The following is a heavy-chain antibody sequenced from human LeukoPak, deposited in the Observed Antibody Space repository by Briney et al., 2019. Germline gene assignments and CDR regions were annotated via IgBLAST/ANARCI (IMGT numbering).Heavy chain of an antibody. V-gene: IGHV3-21*01. J-gene: IGHJ1*01. CDR1: GFTFSSYS. CDR2: ISSSSSYI. Sequence: GGSLRLSCAASGFTFSSYSMNWVRQAPGKGLEWVSSISSSSSYIYYADSVKGRFTISRDDAKNSLYLQMNSLRAEDTAVYYCARDGVFGGSYLKHWGQGTLVTVSS. D-gene: IGHD1-26*01. CDR3: ARDGVFGGSYLKH.